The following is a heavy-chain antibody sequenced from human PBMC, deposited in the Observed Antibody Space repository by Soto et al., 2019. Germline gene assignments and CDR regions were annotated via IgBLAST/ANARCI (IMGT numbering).Heavy chain of an antibody. CDR3: TRSSGGSSSVGMDY. CDR2: ITRDGYNK. J-gene: IGHJ4*02. CDR1: GFIFINYA. Sequence: GGSLRLSCAVSGFIFINYALNWVRQAPGKGLEWVASITRDGYNKYYSDSVKGRFTISRDNSKNTLSLQMTAVRVEASSVYYCTRSSGGSSSVGMDYWGPGTLVTV. V-gene: IGHV3-30*04. D-gene: IGHD6-6*01.